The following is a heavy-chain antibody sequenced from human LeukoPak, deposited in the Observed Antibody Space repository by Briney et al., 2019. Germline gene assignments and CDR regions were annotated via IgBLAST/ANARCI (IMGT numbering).Heavy chain of an antibody. Sequence: SETLSLTCTVSRGSISNYYWGWIRQPPEKGLEWIGEINHSGSTNYDPSLKSRVTISVDTSKNQFSLKVSSVTAADTAVYYCARGIGYSSSNYDSAFEIWGQGTMVTVSS. V-gene: IGHV4-34*01. CDR2: INHSGST. CDR1: RGSISNYY. D-gene: IGHD6-13*01. J-gene: IGHJ3*02. CDR3: ARGIGYSSSNYDSAFEI.